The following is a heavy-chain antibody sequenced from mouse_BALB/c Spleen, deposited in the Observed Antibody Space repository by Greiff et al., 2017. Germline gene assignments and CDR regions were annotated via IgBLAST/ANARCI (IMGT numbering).Heavy chain of an antibody. V-gene: IGHV5-15*02. CDR1: GFTFSSFG. CDR3: ARAYYRYDGAWFAY. Sequence: EVQGVESGGGLVQPGGSRKLSCAASGFTFSSFGMHWVRQAPGKGPEWVAFISNLAYSIYYADTVTGRFTISRENAKNTLYLEMSSLRSEDTAMYYCARAYYRYDGAWFAYWGQGTLVTVSA. CDR2: ISNLAYSI. D-gene: IGHD2-14*01. J-gene: IGHJ3*01.